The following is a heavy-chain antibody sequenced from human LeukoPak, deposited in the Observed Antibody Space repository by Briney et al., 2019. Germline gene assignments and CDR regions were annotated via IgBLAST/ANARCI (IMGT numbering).Heavy chain of an antibody. CDR1: GFTFSSYS. D-gene: IGHD6-19*01. CDR3: ARDQERNAVAGTLGY. Sequence: GGSLRLSCAASGFTFSSYSMNWVRQAPGKGLEWVSSISSSSSYIYYADSVKGRFTISRDNAKNSLYLQMNSLRAEDTAVYYCARDQERNAVAGTLGYWGQGALVTVSS. CDR2: ISSSSSYI. V-gene: IGHV3-21*01. J-gene: IGHJ4*02.